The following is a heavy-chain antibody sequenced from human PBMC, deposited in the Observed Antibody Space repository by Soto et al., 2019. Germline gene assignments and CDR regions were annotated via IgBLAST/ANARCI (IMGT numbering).Heavy chain of an antibody. CDR2: ISGGGEST. CDR3: AKGRNYDIWNPMDH. J-gene: IGHJ4*02. Sequence: EVQLLESGGGLVQPGGSLRLSCVASGFTFNTLFAKTWVRQAPGKGLEWVSGISGGGESTYYAGSVKGRFTISRDESKGTLYLEMNSLRADDTAVYHCAKGRNYDIWNPMDHWGQGTQVTVSS. D-gene: IGHD3-3*01. CDR1: GFTFNTLFA. V-gene: IGHV3-23*01.